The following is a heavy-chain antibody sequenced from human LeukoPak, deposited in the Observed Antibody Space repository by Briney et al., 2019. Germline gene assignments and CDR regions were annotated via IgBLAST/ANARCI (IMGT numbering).Heavy chain of an antibody. CDR3: AKAQYYDGSGYDSDEYYFDY. J-gene: IGHJ4*02. CDR1: GFSFSNYA. V-gene: IGHV3-23*01. CDR2: ISGIGAST. Sequence: GGSLRLSCAASGFSFSNYAMNWVRQAPGKGLEWVSGISGIGASTFHADSVEGRFTISRDVSTNTLYLQMNNLRPEDTAVYYCAKAQYYDGSGYDSDEYYFDYWGQGTLVNVSS. D-gene: IGHD3-22*01.